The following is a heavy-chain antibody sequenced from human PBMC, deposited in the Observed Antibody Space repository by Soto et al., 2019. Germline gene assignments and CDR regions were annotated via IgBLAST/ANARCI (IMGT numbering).Heavy chain of an antibody. Sequence: SSETLSLTCAVYGGSFSGYYWSWIRQPPGKGLEWIGEINHSGSTNYNPSLKSRVTISVDTSKNQFSLKLSSVTAADTAVYYCARGLGYCSSTSCRTLYYYYGMDVWGQGPKVTVSS. D-gene: IGHD2-2*01. CDR2: INHSGST. CDR3: ARGLGYCSSTSCRTLYYYYGMDV. J-gene: IGHJ6*02. CDR1: GGSFSGYY. V-gene: IGHV4-34*01.